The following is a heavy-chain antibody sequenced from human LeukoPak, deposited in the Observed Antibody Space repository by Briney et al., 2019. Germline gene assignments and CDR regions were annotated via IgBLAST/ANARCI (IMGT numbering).Heavy chain of an antibody. CDR2: IYYSGST. CDR1: GGSISSYY. J-gene: IGHJ4*02. D-gene: IGHD5-12*01. Sequence: PSETLSLTCTVSGGSISSYYWSWIRQPPGKGLEWIGYIYYSGSTNYNPSLKSRVTISVDTSKNQFSLKLSSVGAADTAVYYCARGAYSGYDQYYFDYWGQGTLVTVSS. CDR3: ARGAYSGYDQYYFDY. V-gene: IGHV4-59*01.